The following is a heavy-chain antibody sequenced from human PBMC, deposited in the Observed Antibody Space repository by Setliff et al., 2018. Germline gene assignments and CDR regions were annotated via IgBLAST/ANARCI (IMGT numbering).Heavy chain of an antibody. V-gene: IGHV4-38-2*02. D-gene: IGHD1-1*01. Sequence: PSETLSLTCTVSGYSISSGYYWGWIRQPTGKGLEWLGSFFHTGNTYYNPSLEGRVTISVDTSKKQFSLTLTSVTAADTALYYCRQAVVGRDVFDIWGQGTVVT. J-gene: IGHJ3*02. CDR2: FFHTGNT. CDR1: GYSISSGYY. CDR3: RQAVVGRDVFDI.